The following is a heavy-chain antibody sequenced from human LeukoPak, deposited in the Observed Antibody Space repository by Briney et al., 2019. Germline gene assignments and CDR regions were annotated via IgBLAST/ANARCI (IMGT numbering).Heavy chain of an antibody. Sequence: ASVKLSCKASGYTFTGYYMHWVRQAPGQGLEWMGWINPNSGGTNYALKFQGRVTMTRDTSISTAYMELSRLRSDDTAVYYCARAVFRPAAVDYWGQGTLVTVSS. CDR1: GYTFTGYY. CDR3: ARAVFRPAAVDY. V-gene: IGHV1-2*02. D-gene: IGHD6-13*01. CDR2: INPNSGGT. J-gene: IGHJ4*02.